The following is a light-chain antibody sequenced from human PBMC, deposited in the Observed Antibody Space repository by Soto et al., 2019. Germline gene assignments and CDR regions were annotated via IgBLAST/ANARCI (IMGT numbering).Light chain of an antibody. CDR1: QSVNSSY. J-gene: IGKJ2*01. Sequence: EIVLTQSPGTLFLSPGERATLSCRASQSVNSSYLAWYQQKPGQAPRLLIYGASSRATGIPDRFSGSGSGTDFTLTISRLEPEDFAVYYCQQYGSSPLYTFGQGTKLEIK. CDR2: GAS. CDR3: QQYGSSPLYT. V-gene: IGKV3-20*01.